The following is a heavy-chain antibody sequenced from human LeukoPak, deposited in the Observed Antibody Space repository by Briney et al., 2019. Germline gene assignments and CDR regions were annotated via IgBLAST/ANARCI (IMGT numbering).Heavy chain of an antibody. CDR2: IKQDGSEK. D-gene: IGHD1-7*01. V-gene: IGHV3-7*05. CDR1: GFTFSNYR. Sequence: GGSLRLSCVASGFTFSNYRMSWVRQAPGKGLEWVANIKQDGSEKYYVDSVKGRFTISRDNAKNSLYLQMNSPRAEDTAVYYCARGSGNYNDYWGQGTLVTVSS. J-gene: IGHJ4*02. CDR3: ARGSGNYNDY.